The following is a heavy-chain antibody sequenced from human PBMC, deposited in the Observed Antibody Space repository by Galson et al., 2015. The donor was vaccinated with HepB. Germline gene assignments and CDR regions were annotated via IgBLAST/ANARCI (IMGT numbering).Heavy chain of an antibody. CDR2: ILSDGSNK. CDR3: AKPLNPYSSGSDAFDI. D-gene: IGHD6-25*01. J-gene: IGHJ3*02. Sequence: SLRLSCAASGFTFSSYGMHWVRQAPGKGLEWVAVILSDGSNKYYADSVKGRFTISRDHSKNTLYLQMNSLRAEDTAVYYCAKPLNPYSSGSDAFDIWGQGTMVTVSS. V-gene: IGHV3-30*18. CDR1: GFTFSSYG.